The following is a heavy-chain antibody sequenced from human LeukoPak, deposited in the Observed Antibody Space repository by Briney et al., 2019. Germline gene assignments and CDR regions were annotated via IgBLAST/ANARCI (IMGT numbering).Heavy chain of an antibody. CDR1: GFTFSNYW. J-gene: IGHJ4*02. CDR3: ATVAGYYNWNYDY. Sequence: PGGSLRLSCAASGFTFSNYWMSWVRQAPGKGLEWVANIKQDGSEKYYVDSVKGRFTISRDNAKNSLYVQMNSLRAEDTAVYYCATVAGYYNWNYDYWGQGTLVTVSS. V-gene: IGHV3-7*01. D-gene: IGHD3-9*01. CDR2: IKQDGSEK.